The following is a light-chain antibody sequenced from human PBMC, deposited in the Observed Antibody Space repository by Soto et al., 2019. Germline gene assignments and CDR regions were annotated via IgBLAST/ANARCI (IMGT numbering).Light chain of an antibody. V-gene: IGKV1-39*01. CDR2: VAS. CDR1: QSISRY. Sequence: DIQMTQSPSSLSASVGARVTITCRASQSISRYLNWYQQKPGKAPNLLIYVASSLQSEVPSRFSGSGSGTDFTLTITSLQPEDVATYYCQQSYGTPITFGQGTRLEIK. J-gene: IGKJ5*01. CDR3: QQSYGTPIT.